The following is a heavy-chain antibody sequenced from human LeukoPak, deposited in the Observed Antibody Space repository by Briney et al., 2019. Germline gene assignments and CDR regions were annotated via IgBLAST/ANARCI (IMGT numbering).Heavy chain of an antibody. Sequence: ASVKVSCKASGYTFNGYDINWVRQATGQGLEWMGWMNPNSGNTGYAQKFQGRVTMTRNNSISTAYMELSSLRSEDTAVYYCARDYSSGWYKWFDPWGQGTLVTVSS. D-gene: IGHD6-19*01. J-gene: IGHJ5*02. V-gene: IGHV1-8*01. CDR1: GYTFNGYD. CDR3: ARDYSSGWYKWFDP. CDR2: MNPNSGNT.